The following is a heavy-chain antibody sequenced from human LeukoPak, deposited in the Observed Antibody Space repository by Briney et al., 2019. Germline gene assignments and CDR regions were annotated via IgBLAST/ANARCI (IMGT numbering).Heavy chain of an antibody. J-gene: IGHJ4*02. CDR1: GGSISSYY. V-gene: IGHV4-4*07. Sequence: SETLSLTCTVSGGSISSYYWSWIRQPAGKGLEWIGRIYTSGSTNYNPSLKSRVTMSVDTSKNQFSLKLSSVTAADTAVYYCASGSDYYDSSGYKYWGQGTLVTVSS. CDR2: IYTSGST. CDR3: ASGSDYYDSSGYKY. D-gene: IGHD3-22*01.